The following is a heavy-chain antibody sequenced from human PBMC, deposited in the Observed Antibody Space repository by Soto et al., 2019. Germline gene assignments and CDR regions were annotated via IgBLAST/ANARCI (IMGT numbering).Heavy chain of an antibody. CDR2: IYHSGST. V-gene: IGHV4-38-2*01. CDR3: ATNYYDSSGYYGGEFDY. CDR1: GXSISSGYY. Sequence: LALTCAVSGXSISSGYYWGWIRQPPGKGLEWIGSIYHSGSTYYNPSLKSRVTISVDTSKNQFSLKLSSVTAADTAVYYCATNYYDSSGYYGGEFDYWGQGTLVTVSS. J-gene: IGHJ4*02. D-gene: IGHD3-22*01.